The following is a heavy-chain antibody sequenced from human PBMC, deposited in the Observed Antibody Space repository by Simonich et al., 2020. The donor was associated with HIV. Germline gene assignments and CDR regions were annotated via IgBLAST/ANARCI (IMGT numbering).Heavy chain of an antibody. V-gene: IGHV5-51*01. CDR2: IYSRDSDN. J-gene: IGHJ4*02. D-gene: IGHD2-15*01. Sequence: EVQLVQSGAEVKKPGESLKISCKGSGYSFTSYWSGWVRQMPGKGLEWMGIIYSRDSDNRYSPSFQGQVTISADKSISTAYLQWSSLKASDTAMYYCARRPMVVKAYYFDYWGQGTLVTVSS. CDR3: ARRPMVVKAYYFDY. CDR1: GYSFTSYW.